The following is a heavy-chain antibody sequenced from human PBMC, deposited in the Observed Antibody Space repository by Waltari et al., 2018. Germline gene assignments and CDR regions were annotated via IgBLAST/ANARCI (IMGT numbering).Heavy chain of an antibody. CDR1: GYSISSGYY. D-gene: IGHD4-17*01. V-gene: IGHV4-38-2*02. J-gene: IGHJ4*02. CDR3: GRDGGMTTGTRGGGGP. Sequence: QVQLQESGPGLVKPSETLSLTCAVSGYSISSGYYWGCIRQPPGKGLEWIGSIYHSGSTYYNPAMKRRVTIAGDTAKNQFWGKLSSGTAADTGVDYWGRDGGMTTGTRGGGGPWGQGTRVNVYS. CDR2: IYHSGST.